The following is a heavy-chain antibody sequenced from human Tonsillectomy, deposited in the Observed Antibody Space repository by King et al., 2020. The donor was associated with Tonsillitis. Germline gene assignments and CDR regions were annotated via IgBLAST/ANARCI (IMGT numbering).Heavy chain of an antibody. CDR2: ISYDGSNK. D-gene: IGHD3-22*01. CDR1: GFTFSSYG. J-gene: IGHJ6*02. V-gene: IGHV3-30*18. CDR3: AKGHYYDSSRQTKPFYYYYGMDV. Sequence: VQLVESGGGVVQPGRSLRLSCAASGFTFSSYGMHWVRQAPGKGLEWVAVISYDGSNKYYADSVKGRFTISRDNSKNTLYLQMNSLRAEDTAVYFCAKGHYYDSSRQTKPFYYYYGMDVWGQGTTVTVSS.